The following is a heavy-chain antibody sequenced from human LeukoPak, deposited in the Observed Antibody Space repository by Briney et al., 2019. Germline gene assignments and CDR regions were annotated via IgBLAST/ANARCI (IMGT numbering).Heavy chain of an antibody. J-gene: IGHJ4*02. CDR1: GFTFSSNW. Sequence: GGSLRLSCAASGFTFSSNWMHGVRQAPGKGLVWGSRISSDGISTTYADSVKGRFIISRDSSTDTLYLQMNSLRVEDTAVYFCARDRGYGYGFFDYWGQGTLVTVSS. V-gene: IGHV3-74*01. CDR2: ISSDGIST. D-gene: IGHD5-18*01. CDR3: ARDRGYGYGFFDY.